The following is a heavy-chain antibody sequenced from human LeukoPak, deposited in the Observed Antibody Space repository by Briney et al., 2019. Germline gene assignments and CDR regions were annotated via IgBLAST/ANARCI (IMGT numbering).Heavy chain of an antibody. D-gene: IGHD5-18*01. CDR2: IIPIFGTA. Sequence: SVKVSCKASGYTFTGYYMHWVRQAPGQGLEWMGRIIPIFGTANYAQNSQGRVTITTDESTSTAYMELSSLRSEDTAVYYCASGPSKYSYGLVYWGQGTLVTVSS. J-gene: IGHJ4*02. CDR1: GYTFTGYY. V-gene: IGHV1-69*05. CDR3: ASGPSKYSYGLVY.